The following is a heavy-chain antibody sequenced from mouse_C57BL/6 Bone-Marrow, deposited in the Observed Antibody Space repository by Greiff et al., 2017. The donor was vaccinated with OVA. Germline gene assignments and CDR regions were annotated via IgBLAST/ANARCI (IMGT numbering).Heavy chain of an antibody. CDR1: GFTFSSYG. V-gene: IGHV5-6*01. D-gene: IGHD1-1*01. Sequence: EVQRVESGRDLVKPGGSLKLSCAASGFTFSSYGMSWVRQTPDKRLEWVATISSGGSYTYYPDSVKGRFTISRDNAKNTLYLQMSSLKSEDTAMYYCARHPFYYGSSYWYFDVWGTGTTVTVSS. CDR2: ISSGGSYT. J-gene: IGHJ1*03. CDR3: ARHPFYYGSSYWYFDV.